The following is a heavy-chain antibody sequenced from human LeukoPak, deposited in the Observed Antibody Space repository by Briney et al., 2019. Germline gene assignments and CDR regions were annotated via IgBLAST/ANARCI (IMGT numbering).Heavy chain of an antibody. J-gene: IGHJ5*02. CDR2: INHSGST. D-gene: IGHD6-13*01. Sequence: SETLSLTCAVYGGSFSGYYWSWIRQPPGKGLEWIGEINHSGSTNYNPSLKSRVTISVDTSKNQFSLKLSSVTAADTAVYYCARQEQQLIYNWFDPWGQGTLVTVSS. CDR3: ARQEQQLIYNWFDP. V-gene: IGHV4-34*01. CDR1: GGSFSGYY.